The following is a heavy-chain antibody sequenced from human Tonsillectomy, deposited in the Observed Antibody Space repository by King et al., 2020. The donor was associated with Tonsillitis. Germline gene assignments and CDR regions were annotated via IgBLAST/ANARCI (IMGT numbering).Heavy chain of an antibody. CDR1: GGSFSGYY. V-gene: IGHV4-34*01. CDR3: ARGTRKGGYYDFWSGSNLDY. J-gene: IGHJ4*02. CDR2: INHSGST. D-gene: IGHD3-3*01. Sequence: VQLQQWGAGLLKPSETLSLTCAVYGGSFSGYYWSWIRQPPGKGLEWIGEINHSGSTNYNPSLKSRVTISVDTSKNQFSLKLSSVTAADTAVYYCARGTRKGGYYDFWSGSNLDYWGQGTLVTVSS.